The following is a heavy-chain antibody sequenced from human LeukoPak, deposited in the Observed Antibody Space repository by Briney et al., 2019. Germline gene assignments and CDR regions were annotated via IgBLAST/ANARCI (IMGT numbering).Heavy chain of an antibody. V-gene: IGHV4-34*01. CDR2: INHSGST. CDR1: GGSFSGSY. CDR3: ARGGGSGSYYRDYYNTMDV. J-gene: IGHJ6*02. D-gene: IGHD3-10*01. Sequence: SETLSLTCAVYGGSFSGSYWSWIRQPPGKGLEWIGEINHSGSTNYNPSLKSRVTISVDTSKTQFSLNLSSVTAADTAVYNCARGGGSGSYYRDYYNTMDVWGQGTTVTVSS.